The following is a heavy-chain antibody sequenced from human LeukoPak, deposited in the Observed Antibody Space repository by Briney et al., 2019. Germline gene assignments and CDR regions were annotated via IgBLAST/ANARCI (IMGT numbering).Heavy chain of an antibody. D-gene: IGHD3-10*01. CDR2: IYPGDSDT. V-gene: IGHV5-51*01. CDR3: ARPTTMVRGEYYYYYMDV. J-gene: IGHJ6*03. Sequence: GESLKISCKGSGYSFTSYWIGWVRQMPGKGLEWMGIIYPGDSDTRYSPSFQGQVTISADKSISTAYLQWSSLKASDTAMYYCARPTTMVRGEYYYYYMDVWGKGTTVTVSS. CDR1: GYSFTSYW.